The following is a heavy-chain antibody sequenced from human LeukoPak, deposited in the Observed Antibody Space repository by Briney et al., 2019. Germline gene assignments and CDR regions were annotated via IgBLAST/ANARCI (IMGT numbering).Heavy chain of an antibody. CDR3: AKDQEGIAAAGYYNWFDP. CDR2: ISGSGAST. Sequence: GGSLRLSCAASGVTLSSYAMSWARQAPGKGLEWISGISGSGASTYYADSVTGRFTISRDNSRNTLYLQMNSLRGDDTAVYYCAKDQEGIAAAGYYNWFDPWGQGTLVTVSS. V-gene: IGHV3-23*01. J-gene: IGHJ5*02. CDR1: GVTLSSYA. D-gene: IGHD6-13*01.